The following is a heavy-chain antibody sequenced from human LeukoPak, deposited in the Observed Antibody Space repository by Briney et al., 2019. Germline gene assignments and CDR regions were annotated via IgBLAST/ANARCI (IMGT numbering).Heavy chain of an antibody. CDR3: AKDNYYDSSGYLNH. CDR2: ISWDGGST. V-gene: IGHV3-43D*03. CDR1: GFTFDDYA. Sequence: GGSLRLSCAASGFTFDDYAMHWVRQAPGKGLEWVSLISWDGGSTYYADSVKGRFTISRDNSKNSLYLQMNSLRAEDTALYYCAKDNYYDSSGYLNHWGQGTMVTVSS. J-gene: IGHJ3*01. D-gene: IGHD3-22*01.